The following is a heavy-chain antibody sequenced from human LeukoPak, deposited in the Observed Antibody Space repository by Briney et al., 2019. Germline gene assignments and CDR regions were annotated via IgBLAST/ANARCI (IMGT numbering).Heavy chain of an antibody. CDR1: GFTFGVYG. Sequence: GGSLRHSCAASGFTFGVYGMSWVRQAPGKGLEWDSGINWNGGSTGYADSVKGRFTISRDNAKNSLYLQMNSLRAEDTALYYCARDAGHDSSGYLYYYYYYMDVWGKGTTVTVSS. CDR2: INWNGGST. D-gene: IGHD3-22*01. V-gene: IGHV3-20*04. CDR3: ARDAGHDSSGYLYYYYYYMDV. J-gene: IGHJ6*03.